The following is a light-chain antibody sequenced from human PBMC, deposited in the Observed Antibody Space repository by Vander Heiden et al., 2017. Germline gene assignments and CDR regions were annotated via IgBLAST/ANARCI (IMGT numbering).Light chain of an antibody. V-gene: IGKV1-33*01. Sequence: DIQMTQSPSSLSASVGDRVTITCQASQDIINYLNWYQQKPGKAPKLLIYDASNLETGVPSRFSGSGSGTDFTFTISSLQPEDIATYYCQQYDNLLVTFGSGTKVDIK. CDR1: QDIINY. CDR3: QQYDNLLVT. J-gene: IGKJ3*01. CDR2: DAS.